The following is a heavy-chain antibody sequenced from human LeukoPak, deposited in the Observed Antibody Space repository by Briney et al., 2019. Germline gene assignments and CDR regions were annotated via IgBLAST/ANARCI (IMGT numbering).Heavy chain of an antibody. V-gene: IGHV3-30*02. D-gene: IGHD3-10*01. CDR3: ARGPYASGSYGRRGWVHYMDV. J-gene: IGHJ6*03. CDR2: IRDDGSNK. Sequence: GGSLRLSCAASGFTFSSYAMHWVRQAPGKGLEWVSFIRDDGSNKYYADSVKGRFTISRDNAKNSLYLQMNSLRAEDTAVYYCARGPYASGSYGRRGWVHYMDVWGKGTTVTISS. CDR1: GFTFSSYA.